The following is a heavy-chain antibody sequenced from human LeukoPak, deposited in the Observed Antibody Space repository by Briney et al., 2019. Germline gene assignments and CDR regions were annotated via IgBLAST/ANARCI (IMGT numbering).Heavy chain of an antibody. J-gene: IGHJ4*02. V-gene: IGHV3-21*05. CDR3: ARGMTDYYYGSGNEVDY. Sequence: GGSLRLSCAASGFTFSNYWMSWVRQAPGKGLEWVSYISSSGSYRYYADSVKGRFTISRDNAKNSLYLQMNSLRAEDTAVYYCARGMTDYYYGSGNEVDYWGQGTLVTVSS. CDR1: GFTFSNYW. CDR2: ISSSGSYR. D-gene: IGHD3-10*01.